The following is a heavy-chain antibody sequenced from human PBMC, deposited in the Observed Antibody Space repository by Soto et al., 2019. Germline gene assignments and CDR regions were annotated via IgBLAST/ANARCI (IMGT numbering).Heavy chain of an antibody. Sequence: EVQLVESGGGLIQPGGSLRLSCAVSGFTVSNNYMSWVRQAPGKGLEGVSVIYSGGYTAYGDSVKGRFTISRDNSTNPLYPQMNSPGADDPAWFFLGTPPGGGGYWGQGTLVTVSS. CDR2: IYSGGYT. V-gene: IGHV3-53*01. CDR3: GTPPGGGGY. CDR1: GFTVSNNY. J-gene: IGHJ4*02. D-gene: IGHD7-27*01.